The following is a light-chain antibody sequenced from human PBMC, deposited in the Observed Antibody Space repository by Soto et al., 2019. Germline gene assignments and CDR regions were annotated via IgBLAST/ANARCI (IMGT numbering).Light chain of an antibody. CDR2: GAS. CDR3: QQYNNWPPWT. CDR1: QSVSGN. V-gene: IGKV3-15*01. J-gene: IGKJ1*01. Sequence: EIVMTQSPATLSVSPGERATLSCRASQSVSGNLAWYQQKPGQAPRLLIYGASTRATGIPARFSGSESGKEFTLTISSLQSEDFAVYYCQQYNNWPPWTFGQGTKVEIK.